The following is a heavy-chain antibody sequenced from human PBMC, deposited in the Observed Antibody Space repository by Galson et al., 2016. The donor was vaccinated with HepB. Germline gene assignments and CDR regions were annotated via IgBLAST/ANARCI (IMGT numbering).Heavy chain of an antibody. Sequence: SETLSLTCSVSGGSITTTAYRWGWIRQPPGKGLEWIGSIYYSGTTSYLPSLESRVALSIDTSKNQFSTKISSLTATDTSVYYCAALSTSYSYGLDVWGQGTTVVVSS. J-gene: IGHJ6*02. CDR3: AALSTSYSYGLDV. D-gene: IGHD3-16*02. CDR2: IYYSGTT. V-gene: IGHV4-39*01. CDR1: GGSITTTAYR.